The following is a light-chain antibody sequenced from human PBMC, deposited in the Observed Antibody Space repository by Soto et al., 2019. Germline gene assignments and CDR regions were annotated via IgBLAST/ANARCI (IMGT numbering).Light chain of an antibody. J-gene: IGLJ1*01. Sequence: QSALTQPASVSGSPGQSITISCTGTSSDIGGYNYVSWYQQHPGKAPKLMLYEVSNRPSGVSNRFSGFKSGNTASLTITVLQAEDEADYYCNSYTSSSTLYVFGTGTKLTVL. CDR3: NSYTSSSTLYV. V-gene: IGLV2-14*01. CDR2: EVS. CDR1: SSDIGGYNY.